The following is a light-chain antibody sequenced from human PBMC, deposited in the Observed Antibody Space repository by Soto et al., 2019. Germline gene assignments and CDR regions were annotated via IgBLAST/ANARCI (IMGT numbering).Light chain of an antibody. CDR1: SSDIGGYNY. J-gene: IGLJ2*01. V-gene: IGLV2-14*01. CDR3: SSFATTTIPV. CDR2: DVS. Sequence: QSALTQPASVSGSPGQSITISCTGTSSDIGGYNYVSWYQQHPGKAPKLMIYDVSYRPSGVSDLSSGSKCGNTACLTISGLQAEEEDDYRCSSFATTTIPVFGGGTKLTVL.